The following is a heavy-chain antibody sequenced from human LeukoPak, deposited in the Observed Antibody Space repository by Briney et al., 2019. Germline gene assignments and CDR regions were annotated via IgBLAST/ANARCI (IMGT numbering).Heavy chain of an antibody. Sequence: PSETLSLTCTVSGGSISSSSYYWGWIRQPPGKGLEWIGTIYYSGSTYYNPSLKSRVTISVDTSKNQFSLKLSSVTAADTAVYYCARDRPRGAASTANWFDPWGQGTLVTVSS. J-gene: IGHJ5*02. CDR1: GGSISSSSYY. CDR3: ARDRPRGAASTANWFDP. V-gene: IGHV4-39*07. D-gene: IGHD6-13*01. CDR2: IYYSGST.